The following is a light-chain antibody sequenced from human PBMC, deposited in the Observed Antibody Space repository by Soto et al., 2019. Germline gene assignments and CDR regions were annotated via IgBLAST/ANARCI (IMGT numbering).Light chain of an antibody. CDR3: SSYTSSSTYVV. CDR1: SSDVGGYNY. Sequence: QSALTQPASVSGSPGQSITISCTGTSSDVGGYNYVSWYQQHPGKAPKLMISDVSNRPSGVSNRFSGSKSGNTASLTISGLQAEDAADYYCSSYTSSSTYVVFGGGTKLTV. V-gene: IGLV2-14*01. CDR2: DVS. J-gene: IGLJ2*01.